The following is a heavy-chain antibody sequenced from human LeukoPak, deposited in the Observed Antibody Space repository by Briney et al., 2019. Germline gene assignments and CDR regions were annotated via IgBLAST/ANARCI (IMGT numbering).Heavy chain of an antibody. CDR1: GFTFSSYW. D-gene: IGHD6-13*01. V-gene: IGHV3-7*01. Sequence: GGSLRLSCAASGFTFSSYWMSWVRQAPGKGLEWVANIKQDGSEKYYVDSVKGRFTISRDNAQDSLYLQLNSLRAEDTAVYYCARLAAAGSYYFDSWGQGTLVTVSS. CDR2: IKQDGSEK. J-gene: IGHJ4*02. CDR3: ARLAAAGSYYFDS.